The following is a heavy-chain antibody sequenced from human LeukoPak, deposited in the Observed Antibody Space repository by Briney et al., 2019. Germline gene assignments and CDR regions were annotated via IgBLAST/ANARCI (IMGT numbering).Heavy chain of an antibody. D-gene: IGHD6-6*01. Sequence: GGSLRLSCAASGFTFSSYSMNWVRQAPGKGLEWVSYISSSSSTIYYADSVKGRFTISRDNTKNSLYLQMNSLRAEDTTVYYCAREEQLVPEYYFDYWGQGTLVTVSS. V-gene: IGHV3-48*01. CDR3: AREEQLVPEYYFDY. CDR1: GFTFSSYS. J-gene: IGHJ4*02. CDR2: ISSSSSTI.